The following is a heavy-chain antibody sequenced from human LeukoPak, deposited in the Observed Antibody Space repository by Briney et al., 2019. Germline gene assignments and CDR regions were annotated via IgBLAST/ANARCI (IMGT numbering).Heavy chain of an antibody. CDR2: INPNSGGT. Sequence: EASVKVSCKASGYTFTGYYMHWVRQAPGQGLEWTGWINPNSGGTNYAQKLQGRVTMTRDKSISTAYMELSRLRSDDTAMYYCARVYKVPEIWFGEFYYYYGMDVWGQGTTFTVSS. V-gene: IGHV1-2*02. J-gene: IGHJ6*02. CDR3: ARVYKVPEIWFGEFYYYYGMDV. CDR1: GYTFTGYY. D-gene: IGHD3-10*01.